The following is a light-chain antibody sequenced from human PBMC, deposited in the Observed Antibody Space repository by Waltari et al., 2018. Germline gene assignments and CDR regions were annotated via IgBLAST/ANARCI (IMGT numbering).Light chain of an antibody. CDR3: QQYSNWPPGIT. J-gene: IGKJ4*01. V-gene: IGKV3-15*01. CDR1: QSVRNK. Sequence: EIVMTQSPATLSVSPGERATLSCRASQSVRNKLAWYQQKPGQAPRLLIYDSSSRDTGIPVRFSGSGSGTEFTLTISSLQSEDFAFYYCQQYSNWPPGITFGGGTKVEIK. CDR2: DSS.